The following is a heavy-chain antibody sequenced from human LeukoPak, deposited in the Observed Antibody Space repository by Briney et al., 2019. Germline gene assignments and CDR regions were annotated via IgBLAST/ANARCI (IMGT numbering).Heavy chain of an antibody. V-gene: IGHV3-30*04. CDR1: GFTFSSYA. CDR2: ISYDGSNK. CDR3: ANPGASAAGTGY. Sequence: PGGSLRLSCAASGFTFSSYAMHWVRQAPGKGLEWVAVISYDGSNKYYADSVKGRFTISRDNSKNTLYLQMNSLRAEDTAVYYCANPGASAAGTGYWGQGTLVTVSS. D-gene: IGHD6-13*01. J-gene: IGHJ4*02.